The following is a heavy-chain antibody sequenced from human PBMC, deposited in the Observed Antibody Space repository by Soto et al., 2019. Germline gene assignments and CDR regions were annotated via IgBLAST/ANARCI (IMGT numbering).Heavy chain of an antibody. J-gene: IGHJ5*02. Sequence: SETLSLTCTVSGGSIISYYCIFIRHPPVKGLEWIVYIYYSGSTNYNPSLKSRVTISVDTSKNQFSLKLSSVTAADTAVYYCARDSSAAAGINWFDPWGQGTLVTVSS. V-gene: IGHV4-59*01. D-gene: IGHD6-13*01. CDR3: ARDSSAAAGINWFDP. CDR2: IYYSGST. CDR1: GGSIISYY.